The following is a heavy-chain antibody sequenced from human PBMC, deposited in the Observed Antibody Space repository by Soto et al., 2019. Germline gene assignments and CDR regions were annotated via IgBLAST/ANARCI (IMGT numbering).Heavy chain of an antibody. V-gene: IGHV3-30-3*01. CDR2: ISYDGSNK. J-gene: IGHJ4*02. CDR1: GFTFSSYA. CDR3: AKEGATRHLNY. D-gene: IGHD6-6*01. Sequence: PXASLRLSCAASGFTFSSYAMHWVRQAPGKGLEWVAVISYDGSNKYYADSAKGRFTISRDNSKNTLYLQMNSLRGEDTAVYYCAKEGATRHLNYWGQGTMVTVSS.